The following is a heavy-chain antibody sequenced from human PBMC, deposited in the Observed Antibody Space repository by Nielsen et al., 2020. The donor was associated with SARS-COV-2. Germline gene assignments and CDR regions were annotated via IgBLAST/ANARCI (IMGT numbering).Heavy chain of an antibody. D-gene: IGHD6-19*01. J-gene: IGHJ4*02. CDR3: AREARIAVAGKGGGY. V-gene: IGHV1-2*02. CDR1: GYTFTGYY. Sequence: ASVKVSCKASGYTFTGYYMHWVRQAPGQGLEWMGWINPNSGGTNYAQKFQGRVTMTRDTSISTAYMELSRLRSDDTAVYYCAREARIAVAGKGGGYWGQGTLVTVSS. CDR2: INPNSGGT.